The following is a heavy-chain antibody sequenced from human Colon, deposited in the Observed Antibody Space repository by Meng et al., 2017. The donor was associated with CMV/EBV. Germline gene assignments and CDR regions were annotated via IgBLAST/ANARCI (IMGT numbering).Heavy chain of an antibody. Sequence: VAGGPVTTGSSYWSWIRQSPGKGLEWIGHVFYIGKTNYNPSLKSRVSMSIDPSKNQFSLRLTSVTPADTALYYCARDVVYPYYFDSWGQGILVTVSS. D-gene: IGHD1-14*01. CDR1: GGPVTTGSSY. J-gene: IGHJ4*02. CDR3: ARDVVYPYYFDS. CDR2: VFYIGKT. V-gene: IGHV4-61*01.